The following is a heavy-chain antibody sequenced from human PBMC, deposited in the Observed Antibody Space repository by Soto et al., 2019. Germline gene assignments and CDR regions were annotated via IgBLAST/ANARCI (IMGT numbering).Heavy chain of an antibody. CDR3: ARVRDGYNYIWFDP. CDR2: IYYSGST. CDR1: GGSISSYY. J-gene: IGHJ5*02. D-gene: IGHD5-12*01. V-gene: IGHV4-59*01. Sequence: SETLSLTCPFSGGSISSYYWIWIRQPPGKGLEWIGYIYYSGSTNYNPSLKSRVTISVDTSKNQFSLKLSSVTAADTAVYYCARVRDGYNYIWFDPWGQGTLVTVSS.